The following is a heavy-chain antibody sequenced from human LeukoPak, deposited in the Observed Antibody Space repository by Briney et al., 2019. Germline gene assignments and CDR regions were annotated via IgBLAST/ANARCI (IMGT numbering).Heavy chain of an antibody. V-gene: IGHV1-69*01. CDR1: GGTFKNFG. CDR2: IIPVFGTG. J-gene: IGHJ4*02. Sequence: SVKVSCKASGGTFKNFGISWLRQAPGQGPEWMGGIIPVFGTGDYSKKFQGRLTITSDESTTTAYMELSRLSSEDTAVYYCARGKRELLQLYHFDFWGQGTLVTVSS. D-gene: IGHD1-26*01. CDR3: ARGKRELLQLYHFDF.